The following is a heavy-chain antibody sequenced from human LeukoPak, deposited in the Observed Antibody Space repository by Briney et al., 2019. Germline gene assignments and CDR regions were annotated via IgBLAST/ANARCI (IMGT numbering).Heavy chain of an antibody. CDR3: ASFMTTVTIPDY. Sequence: GGSLRLSCAASGFTVSSNYMSWVRQAPGKGLEWVSVIYSGGSTYYADSVKGRFTISRDNSKNTLYLQMNSLSPEDTAVYYCASFMTTVTIPDYWGQGTLVTVSS. J-gene: IGHJ4*02. V-gene: IGHV3-66*01. CDR1: GFTVSSNY. CDR2: IYSGGST. D-gene: IGHD4-17*01.